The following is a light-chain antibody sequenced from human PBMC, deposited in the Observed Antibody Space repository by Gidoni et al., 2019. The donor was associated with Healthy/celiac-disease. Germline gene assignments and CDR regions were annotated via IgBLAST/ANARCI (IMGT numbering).Light chain of an antibody. CDR1: SSDVGGYNY. Sequence: QSALTPPRSLSGSPGQSVTISCTATSSDVGGYNYVSWYHQHPGKAPKLMIYDVSKRPSGVPDRFSGSKSGNTASLTISGLQAEDEADYYCCSYAGSYSHVVFGGGTKLTVL. CDR3: CSYAGSYSHVV. J-gene: IGLJ2*01. V-gene: IGLV2-11*01. CDR2: DVS.